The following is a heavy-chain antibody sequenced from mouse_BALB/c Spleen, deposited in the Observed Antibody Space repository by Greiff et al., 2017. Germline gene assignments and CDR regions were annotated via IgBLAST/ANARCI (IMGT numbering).Heavy chain of an antibody. D-gene: IGHD2-3*01. CDR2: IDPENGDT. Sequence: EVQLVESGAELVRSGASVKLSCTASGFNIKDYYMHWVKQRPEQGLEWIGWIDPENGDTEYAPKFQGKATMTADTSSNTAYLQLSSLTSEDTAVYYCNADDGYYGFAYWGQGTLVTVSA. J-gene: IGHJ3*01. CDR1: GFNIKDYY. V-gene: IGHV14-4*02. CDR3: NADDGYYGFAY.